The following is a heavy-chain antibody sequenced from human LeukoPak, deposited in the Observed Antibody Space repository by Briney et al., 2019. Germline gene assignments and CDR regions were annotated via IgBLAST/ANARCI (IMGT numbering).Heavy chain of an antibody. D-gene: IGHD4-17*01. CDR1: GFTFNNYG. Sequence: GGSLRLSCAASGFTFNNYGMNWVRQAPGKGLEWVSTTSNSGGSTYYADSVKGRFIISRDNSKNTLYLQMNSPRGEDTAAYYCAKLGDYGYWGQGTLVTVYS. V-gene: IGHV3-23*01. J-gene: IGHJ4*02. CDR2: TSNSGGST. CDR3: AKLGDYGY.